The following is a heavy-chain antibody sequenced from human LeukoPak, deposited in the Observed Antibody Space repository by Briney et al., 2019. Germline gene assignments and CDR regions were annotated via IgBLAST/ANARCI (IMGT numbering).Heavy chain of an antibody. CDR2: ISYDGSKK. D-gene: IGHD3-22*01. CDR1: GFTFSTYG. CDR3: ANLMGDSSGHYQKDAFDV. Sequence: SGGSLRLSCAASGFTFSTYGMYWVRQAPGKGLEWVAVISYDGSKKYYADSVKGRFTISRDNSKNTLYLQMNSLRAEDTAAYYCANLMGDSSGHYQKDAFDVWGQGTKVTVSS. V-gene: IGHV3-30*18. J-gene: IGHJ3*01.